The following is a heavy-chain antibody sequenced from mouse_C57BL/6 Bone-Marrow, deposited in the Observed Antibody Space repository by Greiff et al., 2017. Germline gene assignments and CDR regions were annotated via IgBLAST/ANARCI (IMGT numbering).Heavy chain of an antibody. CDR1: GFTFSSYG. CDR3: ARHPRTGFAY. J-gene: IGHJ3*01. CDR2: FSSGGSYT. Sequence: EVKLVESGGDLVKPGGSLKLSCAASGFTFSSYGMSWVRQTPDKRLEWVATFSSGGSYTYYPDSVKGRFTISRDNAKNTLYLQRGSLKSEDTAMYYCARHPRTGFAYWGQGTLVTVSA. D-gene: IGHD2-10*02. V-gene: IGHV5-6*01.